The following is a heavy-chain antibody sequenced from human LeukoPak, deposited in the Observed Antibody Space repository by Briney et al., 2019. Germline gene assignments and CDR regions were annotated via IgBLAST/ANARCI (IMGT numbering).Heavy chain of an antibody. CDR3: ARGQVNTAGYYYYGMDV. Sequence: KPSETLSLTCAVYGGSFSGYYWSWIRQPPGKGLEWIGEINHSGSTNYNPSLKSQVTISVDTSKNQFSLKLSSVTAADTAVYYCARGQVNTAGYYYYGMDVWGQGTTVTVSS. CDR1: GGSFSGYY. V-gene: IGHV4-34*01. D-gene: IGHD5-18*01. CDR2: INHSGST. J-gene: IGHJ6*02.